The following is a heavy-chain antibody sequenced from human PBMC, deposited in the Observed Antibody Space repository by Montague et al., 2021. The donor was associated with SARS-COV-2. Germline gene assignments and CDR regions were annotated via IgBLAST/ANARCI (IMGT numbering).Heavy chain of an antibody. D-gene: IGHD3-16*02. CDR1: SGSISSSGYH. J-gene: IGHJ4*02. V-gene: IGHV4-31*03. CDR2: MYYSGRT. Sequence: TRSLTCTVSSGSISSSGYHWSWIRQLPGKALEWIGYMYYSGRTLYNASLKSRVTIAMDTSKNQLSLRLTSVTAADTAVYYCVRGPRLREFSLMVDAWGQGTPVTVSS. CDR3: VRGPRLREFSLMVDA.